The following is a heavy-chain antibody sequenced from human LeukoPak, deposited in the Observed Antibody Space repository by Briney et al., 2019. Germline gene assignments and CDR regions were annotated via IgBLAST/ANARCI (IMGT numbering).Heavy chain of an antibody. CDR1: GFTFDDYG. CDR2: IYYSGST. CDR3: ARAMSRVWNYDY. V-gene: IGHV4-59*01. J-gene: IGHJ4*02. D-gene: IGHD1-7*01. Sequence: LRLSCAASGFTFDDYGMHWVRQAPGKGLEWIGYIYYSGSTNYNPSLKSRVTISIDTSKNQFSLKLTSVTAADTAVYYCARAMSRVWNYDYWGQGTLVTVSS.